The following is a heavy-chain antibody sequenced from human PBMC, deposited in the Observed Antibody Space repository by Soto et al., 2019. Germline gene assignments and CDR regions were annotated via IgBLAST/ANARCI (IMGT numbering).Heavy chain of an antibody. Sequence: ASVKVSCKASGYTFTGYYMHWVRQAPGQGLEWMGIINPSGGSTSYAQKFQGRVTMTRDTSTSTVYMELSSLRSEDTAVYYCARSGKDLYYFDYWGQGTLVTVSS. D-gene: IGHD3-16*01. V-gene: IGHV1-46*01. CDR1: GYTFTGYY. CDR3: ARSGKDLYYFDY. CDR2: INPSGGST. J-gene: IGHJ4*02.